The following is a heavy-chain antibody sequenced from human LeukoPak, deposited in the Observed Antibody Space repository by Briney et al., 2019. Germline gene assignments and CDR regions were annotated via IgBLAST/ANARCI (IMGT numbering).Heavy chain of an antibody. V-gene: IGHV3-48*03. D-gene: IGHD5-18*01. J-gene: IGHJ6*03. CDR1: GFTFSSYE. CDR3: AKGARLRVDYYMDV. Sequence: GGSLRLSCAASGFTFSSYEMNWVRQAPGKGLEWVSYISSSGSTIYYADSVKGRFTISRDNSKNTLYLQMNSLRAEDTAVYYCAKGARLRVDYYMDVWGKGTTVTISS. CDR2: ISSSGSTI.